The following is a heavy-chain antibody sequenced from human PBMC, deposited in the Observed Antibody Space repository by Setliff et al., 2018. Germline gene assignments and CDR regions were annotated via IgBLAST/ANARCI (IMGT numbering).Heavy chain of an antibody. CDR2: IFHDGRDV. D-gene: IGHD7-27*01. CDR1: FFSFSRSA. Sequence: SLLLSFSSSFFSFSRSAMHWVRQAPGKGLSWVANIFHDGRDVYYGDSVQGRFAISRDNSPNTLYLPLNSLRSDDTAVYYCAGVHWTTNWFLHYWGQGTLVTVSS. J-gene: IGHJ4*01. CDR3: AGVHWTTNWFLHY. V-gene: IGHV3-30*03.